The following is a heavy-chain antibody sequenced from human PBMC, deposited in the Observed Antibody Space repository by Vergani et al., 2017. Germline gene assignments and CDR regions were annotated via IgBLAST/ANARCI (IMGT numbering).Heavy chain of an antibody. J-gene: IGHJ6*02. CDR1: GGSISSSSYY. CDR3: ARESGYYYGSGSYFYYYGMDV. CDR2: IYYSGST. D-gene: IGHD3-10*01. V-gene: IGHV4-39*07. Sequence: QLQLQESGPGLVKPSETLSLTCTVSGGSISSSSYYWGWIRQPPGKGLEWIGYIYYSGSTYYNPSLKSRVTISVDTSKNQFSLKLSSVTAADTAVYYCARESGYYYGSGSYFYYYGMDVWGQGTTVTVSS.